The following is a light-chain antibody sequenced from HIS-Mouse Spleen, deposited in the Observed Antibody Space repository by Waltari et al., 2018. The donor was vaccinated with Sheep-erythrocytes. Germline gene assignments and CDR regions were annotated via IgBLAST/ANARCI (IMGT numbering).Light chain of an antibody. CDR1: SSDVGSYNL. V-gene: IGLV2-23*01. Sequence: QSALTQPASVSGSPGQSITIPCPGTSSDVGSYNLFSWYQQPPGKAPKPMIYECSKRPSGVSNRFSGSKSGNTASLTISGLQAEDEADYYCCSYAGSSTPWVFGGGTKLTVL. J-gene: IGLJ3*02. CDR2: ECS. CDR3: CSYAGSSTPWV.